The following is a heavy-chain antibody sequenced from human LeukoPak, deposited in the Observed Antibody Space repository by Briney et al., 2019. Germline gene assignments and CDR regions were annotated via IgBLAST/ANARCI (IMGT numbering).Heavy chain of an antibody. D-gene: IGHD6-13*01. CDR2: IWFDGSNR. J-gene: IGHJ4*02. CDR3: ASSSSWDRRFNY. V-gene: IGHV3-33*08. Sequence: GGSLRLSCAASGFTFSTYAFSWVRQAPGKGLEWVAVIWFDGSNRYYADSVKGRFTISRDNSKNTLYLQMNSLRAEDTAVYYCASSSSWDRRFNYWGQGTLVTVSS. CDR1: GFTFSTYA.